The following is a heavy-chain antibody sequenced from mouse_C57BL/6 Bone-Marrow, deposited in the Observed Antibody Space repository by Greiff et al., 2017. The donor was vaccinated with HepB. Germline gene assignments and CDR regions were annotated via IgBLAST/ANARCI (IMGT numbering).Heavy chain of an antibody. V-gene: IGHV1-82*01. CDR2: IYPGDGDT. CDR3: ARRLMTTIVAPAV. J-gene: IGHJ1*03. D-gene: IGHD1-1*01. CDR1: GYAFSSSW. Sequence: VQLQESGPELVKPGASVKISCKASGYAFSSSWMNWVKQRPGKGLEWIGRIYPGDGDTNYNGKFKGNATLTADTSSSTAYLQLSSLTSEDSAVYFCARRLMTTIVAPAVWGTGTTVTVSS.